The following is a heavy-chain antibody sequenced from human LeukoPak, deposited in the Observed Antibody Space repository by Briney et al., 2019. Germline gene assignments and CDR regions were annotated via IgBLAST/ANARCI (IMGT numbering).Heavy chain of an antibody. CDR1: GFNSSNYA. Sequence: GGSLRLSCAASGFNSSNYAIHWVRQAPGKGLEWVAVMSYDEKYKIYADSVKGRFTISRDNSKNTVYLQMDNLRPEDTAVYYCARDARLYKWELLAYWGQGTLVTVSS. J-gene: IGHJ4*02. CDR2: MSYDEKYK. CDR3: ARDARLYKWELLAY. V-gene: IGHV3-30*04. D-gene: IGHD1-26*01.